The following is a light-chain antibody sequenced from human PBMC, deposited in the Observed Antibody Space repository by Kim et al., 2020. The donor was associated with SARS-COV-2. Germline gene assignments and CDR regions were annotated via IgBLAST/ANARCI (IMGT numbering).Light chain of an antibody. CDR2: GAS. CDR3: QQYGSSSWT. V-gene: IGKV3-20*01. CDR1: QSVSSSY. J-gene: IGKJ1*01. Sequence: SPGERATLSCRASQSVSSSYLAWYQQKPGQAPRLLTYGASSRATGIPSRFSGSGSRTDFTLTISRLEPEDFAVYYCQQYGSSSWTFGQGTKVEIK.